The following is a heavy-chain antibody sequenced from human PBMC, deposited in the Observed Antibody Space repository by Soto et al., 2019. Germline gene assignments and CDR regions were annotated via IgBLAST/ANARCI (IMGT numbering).Heavy chain of an antibody. J-gene: IGHJ4*02. D-gene: IGHD3-9*01. CDR3: VKTENSTGYYHAFDY. CDR1: GFSFAGYA. V-gene: IGHV3-23*01. Sequence: PGGSLRRSCAACGFSFAGYALTWVRLAPGKGLEWVASISGGGGSTYYTDSVKGRFSISRDNSNRVVYLQMGSLTAGDTAVYYCVKTENSTGYYHAFDYWGQATRRTVS. CDR2: ISGGGGST.